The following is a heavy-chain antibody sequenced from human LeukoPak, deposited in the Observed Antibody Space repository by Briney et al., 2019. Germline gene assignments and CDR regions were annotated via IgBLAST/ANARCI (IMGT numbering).Heavy chain of an antibody. CDR2: ISFDESDK. CDR3: AKGVVAATNAAYYGMDV. V-gene: IGHV3-30*18. J-gene: IGHJ6*02. Sequence: GGSLRLSCAASGFTFSNYGMHWVGQAPGKGLEWVAVISFDESDKYYADSVKGRFTISRDNSKNTLYLQMNSLRPEDTAVYYCAKGVVAATNAAYYGMDVWGQGTTVTVSS. D-gene: IGHD2-15*01. CDR1: GFTFSNYG.